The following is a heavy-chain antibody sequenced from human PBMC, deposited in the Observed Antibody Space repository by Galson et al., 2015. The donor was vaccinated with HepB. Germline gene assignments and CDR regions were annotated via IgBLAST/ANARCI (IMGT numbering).Heavy chain of an antibody. CDR3: ARDSYYDFWSGYYRGYYYYYGMGV. D-gene: IGHD3-3*01. CDR2: ISSSGSTI. Sequence: SLRLSCAASGFTFSSYAMHWVRQAPGKGLEWVSYISSSGSTIYYADSVKGRFTISRDNAKNSLYLQMNSLRAEDTAVYYCARDSYYDFWSGYYRGYYYYYGMGVWGQGTTVTVSS. J-gene: IGHJ6*02. CDR1: GFTFSSYA. V-gene: IGHV3-48*03.